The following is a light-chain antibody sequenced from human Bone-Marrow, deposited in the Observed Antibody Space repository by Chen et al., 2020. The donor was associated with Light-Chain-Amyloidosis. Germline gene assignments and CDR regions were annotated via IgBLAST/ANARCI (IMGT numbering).Light chain of an antibody. V-gene: IGLV3-19*01. CDR1: SLRGYY. J-gene: IGLJ3*02. CDR3: NSRDSSNRWV. CDR2: GKN. Sequence: SSELTQDPVVSVALGQTVTITCRGDSLRGYYASWYQQKPGQAPVLVLFGKNNRPSGLPDRFSGSTSGNTASLTITGAQAEDEADYYCNSRDSSNRWVFGAGTKLTVL.